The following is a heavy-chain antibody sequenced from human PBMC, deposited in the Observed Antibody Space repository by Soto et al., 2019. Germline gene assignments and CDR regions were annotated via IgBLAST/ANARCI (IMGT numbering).Heavy chain of an antibody. J-gene: IGHJ4*02. CDR3: ARSRGRYYTDFDS. V-gene: IGHV1-69*08. CDR1: ADTFTGYT. Sequence: QVQLVQSGAEVKKPGSSVKVSCKASADTFTGYTVTWVRQAPGQGLEWVGRVIPILGASNFAQKFQARVTISADKSAETAYMVLTCLTSEDTAVYYCARSRGRYYTDFDSRGQGTLVTVSS. D-gene: IGHD3-10*01. CDR2: VIPILGAS.